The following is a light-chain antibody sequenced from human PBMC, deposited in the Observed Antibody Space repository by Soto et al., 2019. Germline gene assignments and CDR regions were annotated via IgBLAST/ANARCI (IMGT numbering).Light chain of an antibody. CDR3: QSYDSSLSGSDVV. CDR2: GNS. J-gene: IGLJ2*01. V-gene: IGLV1-40*01. CDR1: NSNIGAGYD. Sequence: QSVLTQPPSVSGAPGQRVTISCTGSNSNIGAGYDVHWYQQIPGTAPKVLIYGNSNRPSGVPDRFSGSKSDTSASLAITGLQAEDEADYYCQSYDSSLSGSDVVFGGGTKLTVL.